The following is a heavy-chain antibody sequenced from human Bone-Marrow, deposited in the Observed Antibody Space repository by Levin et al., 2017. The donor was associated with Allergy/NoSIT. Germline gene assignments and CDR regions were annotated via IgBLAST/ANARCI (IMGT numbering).Heavy chain of an antibody. D-gene: IGHD6-6*01. V-gene: IGHV3-43D*03. Sequence: GESLKISCVASGFTFDDYAMHWIRQVPGKGLEWVSLVSWDGGSPYYADSVKGRFTISRDNSKNSVYLHMNSLRPDDTALYYCVKAMEASSLFDYWGQGTLVTVSS. CDR2: VSWDGGSP. CDR1: GFTFDDYA. CDR3: VKAMEASSLFDY. J-gene: IGHJ4*02.